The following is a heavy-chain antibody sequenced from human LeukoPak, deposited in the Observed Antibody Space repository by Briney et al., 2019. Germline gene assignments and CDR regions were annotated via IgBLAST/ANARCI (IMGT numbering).Heavy chain of an antibody. D-gene: IGHD3-22*01. J-gene: IGHJ4*02. V-gene: IGHV4-59*01. CDR2: ISYSGGS. CDR1: GASISSYY. CDR3: ARVGFYDGSGYYSGLFDY. Sequence: SETLSLTCTVSGASISSYYWSWIRQPPGKGLEWIGYISYSGGSNYNPSLNYNPSLKSRVTISVDTSKSQFSLKLSSVTAADTAVYYCARVGFYDGSGYYSGLFDYWGQGTLVTVSS.